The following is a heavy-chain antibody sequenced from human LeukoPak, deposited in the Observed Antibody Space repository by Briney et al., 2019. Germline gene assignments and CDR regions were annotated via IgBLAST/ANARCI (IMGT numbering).Heavy chain of an antibody. D-gene: IGHD4-17*01. Sequence: SVKVSCKASGGTLSSYAISWVRQAPGQGLEWMGRIIPILGIANYAQKFQGRVTITADKSTSTAYMELSSLRSEDTAVYYCARSTTTNWFDPWGQGTLVTVSS. CDR3: ARSTTTNWFDP. V-gene: IGHV1-69*04. CDR2: IIPILGIA. CDR1: GGTLSSYA. J-gene: IGHJ5*02.